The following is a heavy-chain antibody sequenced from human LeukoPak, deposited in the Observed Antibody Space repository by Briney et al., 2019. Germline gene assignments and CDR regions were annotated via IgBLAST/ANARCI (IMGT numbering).Heavy chain of an antibody. V-gene: IGHV3-23*01. CDR1: GFTFSSYA. CDR2: ISGSGGST. J-gene: IGHJ5*02. Sequence: GGSLRLSCAASGFTFSSYAMSWVRQAPGKGLEWVSAISGSGGSTYYADSVKGRFTISGDNSKNTLYLQMNSLRAEDTAVYYCAKDPEGFGELLTTPGWFDPWGQGTLVTVSS. D-gene: IGHD3-10*01. CDR3: AKDPEGFGELLTTPGWFDP.